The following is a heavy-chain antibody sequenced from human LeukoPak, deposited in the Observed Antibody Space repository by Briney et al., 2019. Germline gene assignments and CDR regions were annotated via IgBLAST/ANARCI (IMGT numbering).Heavy chain of an antibody. CDR2: IKYDGSNK. J-gene: IGHJ4*02. Sequence: PGGSLRLSCAASGFTFSSYGMHWVRQAPGKGLEWVTVIKYDGSNKYYADSVKGRLTISRDNSKNTLYLQMNSLRAEDTAVYYCAKDLGYGGDGYKSFDYWGQGTLVTVSS. CDR1: GFTFSSYG. D-gene: IGHD5-24*01. V-gene: IGHV3-30*02. CDR3: AKDLGYGGDGYKSFDY.